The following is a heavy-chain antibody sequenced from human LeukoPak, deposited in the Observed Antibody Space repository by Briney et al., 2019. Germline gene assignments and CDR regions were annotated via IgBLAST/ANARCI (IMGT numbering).Heavy chain of an antibody. J-gene: IGHJ6*02. CDR2: FDPEDGET. D-gene: IGHD1-26*01. CDR3: VTDIGGSLYYDYGTDV. V-gene: IGHV1-24*01. CDR1: GYTLTELS. Sequence: ASVKVSCKVSGYTLTELSMHWVRQAPGKGLEWMGGFDPEDGETIYAQKFQGRVTMTEDTSTDTAYMELSSLRSEDTAVYYCVTDIGGSLYYDYGTDVWGQGTTVTVSS.